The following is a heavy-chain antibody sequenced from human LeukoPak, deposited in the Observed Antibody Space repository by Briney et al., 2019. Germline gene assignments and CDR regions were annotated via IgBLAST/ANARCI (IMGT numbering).Heavy chain of an antibody. CDR1: GFTFSRDR. Sequence: GGSLRLSCAASGFTFSRDRMSWVRQAPGKGLEWVANIKQDGSEIYYVDSVKGRFTISRDNGKNSLYLQMNSLRAEDTAVYYCARPKGDAFDIWGQGTMVTVSS. V-gene: IGHV3-7*01. CDR3: ARPKGDAFDI. CDR2: IKQDGSEI. J-gene: IGHJ3*02.